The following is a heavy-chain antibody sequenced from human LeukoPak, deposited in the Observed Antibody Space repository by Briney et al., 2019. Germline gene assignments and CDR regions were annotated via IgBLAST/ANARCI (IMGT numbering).Heavy chain of an antibody. J-gene: IGHJ4*02. D-gene: IGHD1-26*01. CDR2: ISGGGGST. Sequence: GGSLRLSCAASGFTFTSFSMNWVRQAPGKGLEWVSTISGGGGSTYYADSVKGRFTISRDNSKNTLYLQVNSLRAEDTAVYYCAKGGKWDVTPFDYWGQGTLVTVSS. V-gene: IGHV3-23*01. CDR1: GFTFTSFS. CDR3: AKGGKWDVTPFDY.